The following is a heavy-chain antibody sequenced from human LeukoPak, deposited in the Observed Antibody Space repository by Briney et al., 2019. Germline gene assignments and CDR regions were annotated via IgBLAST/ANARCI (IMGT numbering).Heavy chain of an antibody. CDR3: ARIRSSGYHYFDY. D-gene: IGHD3-9*01. V-gene: IGHV1-2*02. Sequence: ASVKVSCKASGYTFTDYYIHWVRQAPGQGLEWMGWINPNSGGTDSAQKFQGRVTVTWDTSICTVYMDLSSLTSDDTAVYYCARIRSSGYHYFDYWGQGTLVTVSS. CDR2: INPNSGGT. J-gene: IGHJ4*02. CDR1: GYTFTDYY.